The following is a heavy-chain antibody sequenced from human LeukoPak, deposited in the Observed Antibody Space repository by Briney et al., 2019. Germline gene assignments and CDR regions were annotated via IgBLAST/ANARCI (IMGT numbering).Heavy chain of an antibody. Sequence: PSETLSLTCAVYGGSFSGYYWSWIRQPPGKGLEWIGEINHSGSTNYNPSLKSRVTISVDTSKNQFSPKLSSVTAADTAVYYCARAKSYFSGGWFDPWGQGTLVTVSS. CDR2: INHSGST. J-gene: IGHJ5*02. D-gene: IGHD2/OR15-2a*01. V-gene: IGHV4-34*01. CDR3: ARAKSYFSGGWFDP. CDR1: GGSFSGYY.